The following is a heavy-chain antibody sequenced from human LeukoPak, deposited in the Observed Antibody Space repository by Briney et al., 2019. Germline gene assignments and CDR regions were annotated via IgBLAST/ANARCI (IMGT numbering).Heavy chain of an antibody. Sequence: GGSLRLSCAASGFIFSSYWMSWVRQAPGKGLEWVAVISYDGSNKYYADSVKGRFTISRDNSKNTLYLQMNSLRAEDTAVYYCAELGITMIGGVWGKGTTVTISS. CDR2: ISYDGSNK. V-gene: IGHV3-30*18. CDR3: AELGITMIGGV. CDR1: GFIFSSYW. J-gene: IGHJ6*04. D-gene: IGHD3-10*02.